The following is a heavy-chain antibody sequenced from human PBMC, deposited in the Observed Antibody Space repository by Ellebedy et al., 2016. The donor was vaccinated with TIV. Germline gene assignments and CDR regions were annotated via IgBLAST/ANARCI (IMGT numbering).Heavy chain of an antibody. CDR2: ISGGGVS. CDR3: ARDWNGDSVIED. J-gene: IGHJ4*02. D-gene: IGHD1-1*01. Sequence: GGSLRLSXAASGFTFSSNSMSWVRQAPGKGLEWVSIISGGGVSYYADSVKGRFTISRDNSQNTLYLQMNGLRAEDTAVYYCARDWNGDSVIEDWGQGSLVIVSS. CDR1: GFTFSSNS. V-gene: IGHV3-53*01.